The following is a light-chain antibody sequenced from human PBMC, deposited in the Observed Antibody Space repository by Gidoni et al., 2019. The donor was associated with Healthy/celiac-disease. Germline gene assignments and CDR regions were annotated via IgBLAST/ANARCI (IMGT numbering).Light chain of an antibody. CDR3: QKYNSALLLT. CDR1: QCISNY. Sequence: DIQMTQSPSSLSASVGDRVTITCRASQCISNYLAWYQQKPGKVPKLLIYAASTCQSGVPSRFSGSGSGTDFTLTISSLQPEDVATYYCQKYNSALLLTFGGGTKLEIK. V-gene: IGKV1-27*01. J-gene: IGKJ4*01. CDR2: AAS.